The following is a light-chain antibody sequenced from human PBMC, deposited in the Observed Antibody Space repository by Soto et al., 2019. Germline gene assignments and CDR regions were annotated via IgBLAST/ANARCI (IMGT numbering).Light chain of an antibody. CDR2: ASS. CDR1: SSDVGSYNY. Sequence: QSALTQPASVSGSPGQSITISCTGTSSDVGSYNYVSWYQQHPGKAPRLMIYASSNRPSGVSHRFSGSRSGNTASLTISELQAEDEADYFCSSYTSGSTLYVFGSGTKV. J-gene: IGLJ1*01. CDR3: SSYTSGSTLYV. V-gene: IGLV2-14*01.